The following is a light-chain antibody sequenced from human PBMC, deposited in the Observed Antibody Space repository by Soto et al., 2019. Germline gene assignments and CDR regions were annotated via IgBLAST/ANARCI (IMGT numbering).Light chain of an antibody. V-gene: IGLV4-69*01. CDR1: SGHSSYA. CDR2: LNSDGSH. CDR3: QTWGTGIRV. Sequence: QLVLTQSPSASASLGASVKLTCTLRSGHSSYAIAWHQQQPEKGPRYLMKLNSDGSHSKGDGIPDRFSGSSSGAERYLTISSLQSEDEADYYRQTWGTGIRVFGGGTKLTVL. J-gene: IGLJ2*01.